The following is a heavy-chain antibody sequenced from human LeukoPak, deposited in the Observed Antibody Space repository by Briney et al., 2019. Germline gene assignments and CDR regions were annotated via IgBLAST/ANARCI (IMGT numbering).Heavy chain of an antibody. V-gene: IGHV3-43D*03. CDR1: NFAFDDFA. D-gene: IGHD5-18*01. J-gene: IGHJ4*02. CDR3: ATEGYSYGSFDY. CDR2: IGWDGGTT. Sequence: GGSLRLSCAAANFAFDDFAMHWVRHVPGKGLEWVSFIGWDGGTTHYGDSVRGRFTISRDNSKNTLHLQMNSLRAEDTAVYYCATEGYSYGSFDYWGQGTLVTVSS.